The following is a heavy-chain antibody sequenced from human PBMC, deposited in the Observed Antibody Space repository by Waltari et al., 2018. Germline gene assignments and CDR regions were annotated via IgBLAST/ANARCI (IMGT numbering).Heavy chain of an antibody. Sequence: QVQLVQSGAEVKKPGASVKVSCKASGYTFTGYYMHWVRQAPGQGLEWMGGINPNSGGTNYAQKFQGRVTMTRDTSISTAYMELSRLRSDDTAVYYCAREDSLGEYHRGWFDPWGQGTLVTVSS. J-gene: IGHJ5*02. CDR1: GYTFTGYY. CDR3: AREDSLGEYHRGWFDP. V-gene: IGHV1-2*02. D-gene: IGHD3-10*01. CDR2: INPNSGGT.